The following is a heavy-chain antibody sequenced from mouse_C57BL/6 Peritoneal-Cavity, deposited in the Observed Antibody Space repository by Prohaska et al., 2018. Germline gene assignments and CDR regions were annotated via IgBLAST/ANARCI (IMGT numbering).Heavy chain of an antibody. CDR2: IRFNSDNYAT. CDR3: STQYIW. Sequence: EVKLDESEEGLVQPGGSMKLSCVASGFTFSNYWMNWVRQSPEKGLELVALIRFNSDNYATHYAESVKGCFSISTATSKIYTYRHTLSLHDALPSKAVVSTQYIWGGQGTTLTVSS. CDR1: GFTFSNYW. V-gene: IGHV6-3*01. D-gene: IGHD1-3*01. J-gene: IGHJ2*01.